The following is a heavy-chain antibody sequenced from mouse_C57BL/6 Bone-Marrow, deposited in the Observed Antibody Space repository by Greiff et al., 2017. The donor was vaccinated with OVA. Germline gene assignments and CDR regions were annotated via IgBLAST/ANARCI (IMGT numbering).Heavy chain of an antibody. J-gene: IGHJ1*03. CDR2: INPNNGGT. V-gene: IGHV1-18*01. Sequence: EVQLQQSGPELVKPGASVKIPCKASGYTFTDYNMDWVKQSHGKSLEWIGDINPNNGGTIYNQKFKGKATLTVDKSSSTAYMELRSLTSEDTAVYYCARSGVTPRYFDVWGTGTTVTVSS. CDR3: ARSGVTPRYFDV. D-gene: IGHD2-2*01. CDR1: GYTFTDYN.